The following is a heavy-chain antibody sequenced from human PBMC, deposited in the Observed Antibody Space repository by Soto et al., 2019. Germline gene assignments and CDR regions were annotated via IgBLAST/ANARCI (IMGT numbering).Heavy chain of an antibody. V-gene: IGHV5-51*01. Sequence: GESLKISCKGSGYSFTSYCIGWVRQIPGKCLESMGIIYPGDSDTRYSPSFQGQVTISADKSISTAYLQWSSLKASDTATYYCARPVAAAGKSYYYYGMDVWGQGTTVTVSS. CDR3: ARPVAAAGKSYYYYGMDV. J-gene: IGHJ6*02. CDR1: GYSFTSYC. CDR2: IYPGDSDT. D-gene: IGHD6-13*01.